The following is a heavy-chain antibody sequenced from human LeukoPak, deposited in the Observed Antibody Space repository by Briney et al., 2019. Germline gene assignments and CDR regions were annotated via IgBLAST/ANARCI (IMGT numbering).Heavy chain of an antibody. Sequence: SETLSLTCAVSGGSISSGGYSWSWIRQPPGKGLEWIGYIYHSGSTYYNPSLKSRVTISVDRSKNQFSLKLSSVTAADTAVYYCARWQVASGAFDMWGQGTMVTVSS. CDR1: GGSISSGGYS. CDR2: IYHSGST. CDR3: ARWQVASGAFDM. D-gene: IGHD2-15*01. J-gene: IGHJ3*02. V-gene: IGHV4-30-2*01.